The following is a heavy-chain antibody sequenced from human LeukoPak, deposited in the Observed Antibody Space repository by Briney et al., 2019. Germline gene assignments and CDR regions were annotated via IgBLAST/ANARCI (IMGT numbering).Heavy chain of an antibody. CDR1: GFPFSSYG. CDR2: IWYDGSKK. CDR3: ARIYCGGDCLDSAPLSDAFDI. D-gene: IGHD2-21*02. V-gene: IGHV3-33*01. Sequence: GGSLRLSCAASGFPFSSYGMHWVRQAPGKGLEWVAAIWYDGSKKYYGDSVKGRFTTSRDNSKNTLYLQVNSLRAEDTAVYYCARIYCGGDCLDSAPLSDAFDIWGQGTMVTVSS. J-gene: IGHJ3*02.